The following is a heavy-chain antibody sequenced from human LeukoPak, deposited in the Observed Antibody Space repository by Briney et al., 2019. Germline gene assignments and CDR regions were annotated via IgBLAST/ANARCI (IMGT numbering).Heavy chain of an antibody. CDR3: ARLSAPHDAFDI. J-gene: IGHJ3*02. V-gene: IGHV3-7*01. CDR1: GFTFRSHW. Sequence: QAGGSLRLSCVASGFTFRSHWMSWVRQAPGKGLEWVANIKQDGSEKYYVDSVKGRFTISRDNAKNSLYLQMNSLRAEDTAVYYCARLSAPHDAFDIWGQGTMVTVSS. CDR2: IKQDGSEK.